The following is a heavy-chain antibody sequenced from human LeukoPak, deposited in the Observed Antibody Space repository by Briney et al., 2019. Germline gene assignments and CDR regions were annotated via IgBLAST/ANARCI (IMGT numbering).Heavy chain of an antibody. CDR3: ARDPXRFXDYYYYGMDV. J-gene: IGHJ6*02. Sequence: GGSLRLSCAASGYTLSSYSMNWVRQAPGKALEWVSYISSTSSTIFYADSVKGRFTISRDNAKNSLYLQMNSLRAEDTAVYYCARDPXRFXDYYYYGMDVWGQGTTVTVSS. D-gene: IGHD3-16*01. CDR2: ISSTSSTI. CDR1: GYTLSSYS. V-gene: IGHV3-48*01.